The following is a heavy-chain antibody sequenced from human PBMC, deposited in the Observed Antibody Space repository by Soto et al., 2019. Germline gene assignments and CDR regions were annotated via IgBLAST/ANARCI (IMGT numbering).Heavy chain of an antibody. Sequence: GSLRLSCAASGFTFSSYGMDWVRQAPGKGLEWVAVISYDGSNKYYADSVKGRFTISRDNSKNTLYLQMNSLRAEDTAVYYCAKETVGAISSNTFDYWGQGTLVTVSS. J-gene: IGHJ4*02. V-gene: IGHV3-30*18. D-gene: IGHD1-26*01. CDR1: GFTFSSYG. CDR2: ISYDGSNK. CDR3: AKETVGAISSNTFDY.